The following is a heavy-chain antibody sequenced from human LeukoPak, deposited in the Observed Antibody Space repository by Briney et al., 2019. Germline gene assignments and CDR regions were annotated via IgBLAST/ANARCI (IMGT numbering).Heavy chain of an antibody. CDR2: IYYSGST. D-gene: IGHD3-3*01. Sequence: KASETLSLTCAVYGGSFSGYYWSWIRQPPGKGLEWIGYIYYSGSTYYNPSLKSRVTISVDTSKNQFSLKLSSVTAADTAVYYCARDLGYYDFWSGYYYYYYMDVWGKGTTVTVSS. CDR1: GGSFSGYY. CDR3: ARDLGYYDFWSGYYYYYYMDV. J-gene: IGHJ6*03. V-gene: IGHV4-30-4*08.